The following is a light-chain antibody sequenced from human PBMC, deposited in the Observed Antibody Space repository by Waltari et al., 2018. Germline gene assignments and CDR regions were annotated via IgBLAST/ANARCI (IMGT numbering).Light chain of an antibody. CDR1: QSICTY. J-gene: IGKJ4*01. V-gene: IGKV1-39*01. CDR3: QQSYSPLT. CDR2: AAS. Sequence: DFQMTQSPSSLSASVGDRGTITRRASQSICTYLNWYQQKPGKAPNLLIYAASSLQSGVPSRFSGSGSGTDFTLTISSLQPEDFATYYCQQSYSPLTFGGGTKVEIK.